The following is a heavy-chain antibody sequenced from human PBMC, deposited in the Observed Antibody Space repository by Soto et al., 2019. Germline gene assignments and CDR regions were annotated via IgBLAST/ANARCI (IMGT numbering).Heavy chain of an antibody. CDR1: GGSISRSSYF. D-gene: IGHD2-21*02. Sequence: QLQLQESGPGLVKPSETLSLTCTVSGGSISRSSYFWGWIRQPPGKGLEWIGNIYYSGSTYYNPSLEPRVTISVDTSKNPFPLKLSAVTAADTAVYYCARRDCNGLDPWGQGTLVTVSS. V-gene: IGHV4-39*01. CDR2: IYYSGST. CDR3: ARRDCNGLDP. J-gene: IGHJ5*02.